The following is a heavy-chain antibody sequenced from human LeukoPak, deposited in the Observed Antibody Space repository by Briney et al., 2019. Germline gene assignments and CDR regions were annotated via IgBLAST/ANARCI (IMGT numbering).Heavy chain of an antibody. J-gene: IGHJ2*01. D-gene: IGHD5-18*01. CDR1: GYTFTSYD. CDR3: TRMRRYSYGYCYLDL. Sequence: ASVKVSCKAAGYTFTSYDINWVRQAPGQGLEWMGWMNPTSGNTGYAQKFQGRVTMTRDASIATAYMELSSLTSEDTALYYGTRMRRYSYGYCYLDLWGRGTPVTVSS. V-gene: IGHV1-8*01. CDR2: MNPTSGNT.